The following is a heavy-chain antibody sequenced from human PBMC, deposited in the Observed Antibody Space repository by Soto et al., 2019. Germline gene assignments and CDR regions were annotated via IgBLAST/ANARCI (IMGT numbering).Heavy chain of an antibody. CDR1: GFTFSSYG. CDR3: AKETGSIGCHYYYYYYGMDV. V-gene: IGHV3-30*18. Sequence: QVQLVESGGGVVQPGRSLRLSCAASGFTFSSYGMHWVRQAPGKGLEWGAVISYDGSNKYYADSVKGRFTISRDNSKNTLYLQIDSLRAEDTAVYYCAKETGSIGCHYYYYYYGMDVWGQGTTVTVSS. D-gene: IGHD6-19*01. J-gene: IGHJ6*02. CDR2: ISYDGSNK.